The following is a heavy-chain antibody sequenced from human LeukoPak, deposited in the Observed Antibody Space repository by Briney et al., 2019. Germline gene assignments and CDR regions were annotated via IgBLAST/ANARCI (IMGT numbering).Heavy chain of an antibody. CDR2: ISGSGDGT. J-gene: IGHJ4*02. D-gene: IGHD6-13*01. Sequence: GGSLRLSCAASGFTFSSFAMGWVRQAPGKGLEWVSAISGSGDGTHYGDSVKGRFTISRDNSKSTLYLQMISLGAEDTAVYFCAKDVGSSLYYFNYWGQGTLVTVSS. CDR3: AKDVGSSLYYFNY. V-gene: IGHV3-23*01. CDR1: GFTFSSFA.